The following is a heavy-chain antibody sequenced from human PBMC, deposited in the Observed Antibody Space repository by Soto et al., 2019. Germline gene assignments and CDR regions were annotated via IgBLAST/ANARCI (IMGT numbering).Heavy chain of an antibody. CDR2: ISSNSAYI. CDR1: GFTFRSFT. J-gene: IGHJ5*02. D-gene: IGHD3-10*01. CDR3: TRDASRDRSARGWFDP. Sequence: GGSLRLSCAASGFTFRSFTMNWVRQAPGKGLEWVSTISSNSAYIYYTDALRGRFTISRDNAKNSLHLQMNSLRAEDTAVYYCTRDASRDRSARGWFDPWGPGTLVTVSS. V-gene: IGHV3-21*01.